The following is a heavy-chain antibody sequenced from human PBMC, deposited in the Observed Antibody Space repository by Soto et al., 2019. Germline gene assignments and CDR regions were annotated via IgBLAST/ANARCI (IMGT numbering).Heavy chain of an antibody. CDR1: GGPISSSSYY. J-gene: IGHJ6*02. CDR3: ARHVGTIFGVVIINYYGMDV. V-gene: IGHV4-39*01. CDR2: IYYSGST. D-gene: IGHD3-3*01. Sequence: KTSETLSLTCTVSGGPISSSSYYWGWIRQPPGKGLEWIGSIYYSGSTYYNPSLKSRVTISVDTSKNLFSLKLSSVTAADTAVYYCARHVGTIFGVVIINYYGMDVWGQGTTVTVSS.